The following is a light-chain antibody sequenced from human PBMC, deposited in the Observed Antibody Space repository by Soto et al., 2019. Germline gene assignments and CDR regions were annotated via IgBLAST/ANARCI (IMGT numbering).Light chain of an antibody. V-gene: IGLV2-23*01. CDR1: SRDVGSYNL. CDR3: CSYAGSWV. J-gene: IGLJ7*01. Sequence: QSALTQPASVSGSPGQSITISCTGTSRDVGSYNLVSWFQQHPGKAPKLMIYEDSKRPSGVSNRFSGSKSGNTASLTISGLQAEDEADYYCCSYAGSWVFGGGTQLTVL. CDR2: EDS.